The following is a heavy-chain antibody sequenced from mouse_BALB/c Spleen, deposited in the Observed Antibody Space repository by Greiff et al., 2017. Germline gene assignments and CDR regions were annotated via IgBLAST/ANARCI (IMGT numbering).Heavy chain of an antibody. CDR1: GYTFTSYW. Sequence: QVQLQQPGAELVKPGASVKLSFKASGYTFTSYWMHWVKQRPGQGLEWIGEIDPSDSYTNYNQKFKGKATLTVDKSSSTAYMQLSSLTSEDSAVYYCARRGLYYGYGAYWGQGTLVTVSA. J-gene: IGHJ3*01. CDR2: IDPSDSYT. V-gene: IGHV1-69*02. CDR3: ARRGLYYGYGAY. D-gene: IGHD1-2*01.